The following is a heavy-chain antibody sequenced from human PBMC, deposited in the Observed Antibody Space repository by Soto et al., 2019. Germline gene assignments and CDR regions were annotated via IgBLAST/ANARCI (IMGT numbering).Heavy chain of an antibody. CDR3: ARGLSPYYFDY. J-gene: IGHJ4*02. CDR2: INAANGNT. D-gene: IGHD2-2*01. Sequence: QVQLVQSGAEVKKPGASVKVSCRASGSTFPSYLFLWVRQAPGQRLVWMEWINAANGNTKYSQKFQGRVTITRDTSASTAYMELSSLRSEDTAVYYCARGLSPYYFDYWGQGTLVTVSS. V-gene: IGHV1-3*01. CDR1: GSTFPSYL.